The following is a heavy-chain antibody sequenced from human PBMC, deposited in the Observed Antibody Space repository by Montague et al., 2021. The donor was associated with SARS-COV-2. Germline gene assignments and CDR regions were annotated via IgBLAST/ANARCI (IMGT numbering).Heavy chain of an antibody. CDR1: GLSLSTSGVG. V-gene: IGHV2-5*02. CDR3: AHRRPGSGSYYFDY. J-gene: IGHJ4*02. D-gene: IGHD3-10*01. Sequence: PALVKPTQTLTLTCTFSGLSLSTSGVGVGWIRQPPGKALEWLALIYWDDDKRYSPSLKSRLTITKDTSKNQVVLTTTNMDPVDTATYYCAHRRPGSGSYYFDYWGQGTLVTASS. CDR2: IYWDDDK.